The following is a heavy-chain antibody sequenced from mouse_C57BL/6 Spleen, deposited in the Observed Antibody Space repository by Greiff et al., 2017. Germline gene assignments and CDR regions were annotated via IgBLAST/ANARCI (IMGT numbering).Heavy chain of an antibody. J-gene: IGHJ4*01. D-gene: IGHD2-5*01. Sequence: QVQLQQPGTELVKPGASVKLSCKASGYTFTSYWMHWVKQRPGQGLEWIGNSNPSNGGTNYNEKFKSKATLTVDKSSSTAYMQLSSLTSEDSAVYYCADSNYGYYAMDYWGQGTSVTVSS. V-gene: IGHV1-53*01. CDR2: SNPSNGGT. CDR3: ADSNYGYYAMDY. CDR1: GYTFTSYW.